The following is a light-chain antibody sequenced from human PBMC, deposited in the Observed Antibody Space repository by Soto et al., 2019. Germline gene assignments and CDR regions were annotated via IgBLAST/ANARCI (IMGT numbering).Light chain of an antibody. CDR1: SSNIGAGYD. Sequence: QSALTQPPSVSGAPGQSVTSSCTGSSSNIGAGYDVHWYQQRPGTAPKLLIFGNINRPSGVPDRFSGSKSGTSAPLAITGLQAEDEGDYYCQSYDSTLSARYVFGTGTKVTVL. CDR3: QSYDSTLSARYV. V-gene: IGLV1-40*01. J-gene: IGLJ1*01. CDR2: GNI.